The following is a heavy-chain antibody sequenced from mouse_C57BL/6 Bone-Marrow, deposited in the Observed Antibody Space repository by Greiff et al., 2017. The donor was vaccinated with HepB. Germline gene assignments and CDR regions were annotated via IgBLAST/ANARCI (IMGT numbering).Heavy chain of an antibody. V-gene: IGHV5-4*01. CDR1: GFTFSSYA. D-gene: IGHD2-1*01. CDR2: ISDGGSYT. CDR3: AREGNLAWFAY. J-gene: IGHJ3*01. Sequence: DVMLVESGGGLVKPGGSLKLSCAASGFTFSSYAMSWVRQTPEKRLEWVATISDGGSYTYYPDNVKGRFTISRDNAKNNLYLQMSHLKSEDTAMYYCAREGNLAWFAYWGQGTLVTVSA.